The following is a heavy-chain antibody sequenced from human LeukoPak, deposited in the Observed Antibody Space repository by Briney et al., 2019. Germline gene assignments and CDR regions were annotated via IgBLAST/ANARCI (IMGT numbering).Heavy chain of an antibody. CDR2: INSDGINT. V-gene: IGHV3-74*01. CDR1: GFTFSNYW. D-gene: IGHD3-22*01. J-gene: IGHJ5*02. CDR3: ARDLGQYYDTSDNWFDP. Sequence: GGSLRLSCAASGFTFSNYWMHWVRQAPGKGLVWVSRINSDGINTSYADSVKGRFTISRDNAKNTLNLQMNSLRAEDTAVYYCARDLGQYYDTSDNWFDPWSQGTLVTVSS.